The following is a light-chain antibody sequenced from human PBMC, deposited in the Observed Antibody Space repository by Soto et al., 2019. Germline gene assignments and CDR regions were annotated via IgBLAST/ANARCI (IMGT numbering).Light chain of an antibody. CDR2: DAS. V-gene: IGKV3-11*01. CDR1: QTISRY. CDR3: QHRNNWPLT. Sequence: EIVLTQSPATLSLSPGERATLSCRASQTISRYLAWYQQRPGQAPRLLIYDASNRATDIPARFSGSGSGTDFTLTSSSLEPEDFAVYYCQHRNNWPLTFGGGTKVELK. J-gene: IGKJ4*01.